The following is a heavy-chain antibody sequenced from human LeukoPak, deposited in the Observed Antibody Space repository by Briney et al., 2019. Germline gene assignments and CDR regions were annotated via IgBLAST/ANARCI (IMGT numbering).Heavy chain of an antibody. D-gene: IGHD2-2*01. CDR2: IYYSGST. Sequence: SETLSLTCTVSGGSISSYYWSWIRQPPGKGLEWIGYIYYSGSTNYNSSLKSRVTILVDTSKNQFSLKLSSVTAADTAVYYCARSSDHCSSTSCSTPFDYWGQGTLVTVSS. V-gene: IGHV4-59*01. CDR1: GGSISSYY. CDR3: ARSSDHCSSTSCSTPFDY. J-gene: IGHJ4*02.